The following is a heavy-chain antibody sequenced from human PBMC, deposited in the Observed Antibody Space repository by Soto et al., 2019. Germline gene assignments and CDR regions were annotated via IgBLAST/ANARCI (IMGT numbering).Heavy chain of an antibody. V-gene: IGHV3-48*04. CDR3: ARGRAYPKYSSSWYGDAFDI. J-gene: IGHJ3*02. D-gene: IGHD6-13*01. CDR1: GFTFSSYS. CDR2: ISSSSSTI. Sequence: GGSLRLSCAASGFTFSSYSMNWVRQAPGKGLEWVSYISSSSSTIYYADSVKGRFTISRDNAKNSLYLQMNSLRAEDTAVYYCARGRAYPKYSSSWYGDAFDIWGQGTMVTVSS.